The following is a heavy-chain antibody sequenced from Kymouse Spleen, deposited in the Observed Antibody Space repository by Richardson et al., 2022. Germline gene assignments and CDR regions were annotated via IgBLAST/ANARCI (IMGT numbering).Heavy chain of an antibody. CDR3: ARHAAAGRAFDY. CDR2: IYYSGST. Sequence: QLQLQESGPGLVKPSETLSLTCTVSGGSISSSSYYWGWIRQPPGKGLEWIGSIYYSGSTYYNPSLKSRVTISVDTSKNQFSLKLSSVTAADTAVYYCARHAAAGRAFDYWGQGTLVTVSS. CDR1: GGSISSSSYY. J-gene: IGHJ4*02. D-gene: IGHD6-13*01. V-gene: IGHV4-39*01.